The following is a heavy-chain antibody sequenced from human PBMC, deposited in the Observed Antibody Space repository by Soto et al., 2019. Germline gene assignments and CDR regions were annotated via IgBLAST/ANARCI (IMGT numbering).Heavy chain of an antibody. V-gene: IGHV3-74*01. J-gene: IGHJ4*02. CDR3: VRGDFCLGMDY. Sequence: PGGSLRLSCVGSAFNIPDRAMHWVRQAPGKGLEWVSGIYWNSDGSSTTYADSVKGRFTISRDNAKNTLYLQMNSLRAEDTAVYYCVRGDFCLGMDYWGLETLVIVSS. D-gene: IGHD3-9*01. CDR2: IYWNSDGSST. CDR1: AFNIPDRA.